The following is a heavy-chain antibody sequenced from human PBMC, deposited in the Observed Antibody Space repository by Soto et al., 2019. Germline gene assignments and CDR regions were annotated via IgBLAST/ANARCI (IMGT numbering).Heavy chain of an antibody. Sequence: VGSLTLSCTVSGFAFNNYGINWVRQAPGKGLEWVSSISKSDYTYYSDSVKGRFTISRDNAKNSVSLQMNTLRVEDTAAYYCAREDSIIIPAGSDFWGQGTLVTVSS. CDR3: AREDSIIIPAGSDF. CDR1: GFAFNNYG. J-gene: IGHJ4*02. V-gene: IGHV3-21*01. D-gene: IGHD2-2*01. CDR2: ISKSDYT.